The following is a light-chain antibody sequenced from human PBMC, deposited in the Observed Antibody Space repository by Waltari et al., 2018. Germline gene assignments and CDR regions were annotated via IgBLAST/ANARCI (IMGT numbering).Light chain of an antibody. CDR1: QSVSSY. Sequence: ELVLTQSPATPSLSPGDRATLSCRASQSVSSYLAWYQQKPGQAPRLLIYDASNRATGIPARFSGSGSGTDFTLTISSLEPEDFAVYYCQQRSNWLLTFGGGTKVEIK. CDR3: QQRSNWLLT. V-gene: IGKV3-11*01. J-gene: IGKJ4*01. CDR2: DAS.